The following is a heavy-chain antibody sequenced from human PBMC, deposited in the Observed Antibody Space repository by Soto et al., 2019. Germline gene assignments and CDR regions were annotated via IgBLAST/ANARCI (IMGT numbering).Heavy chain of an antibody. V-gene: IGHV1-69*01. CDR1: EGTFSSYA. CDR2: IIPIFGTE. Sequence: QVQLVQSGAEVKKPGSSVKVSCKASEGTFSSYAISLVRQAPGQGLEWMGGIIPIFGTENYAQKFQVRVTITADDSTSTAYMELSSLRSEDTDVYYCARDEYQPNRPIPASYYYYGMDVWGQGSTVTVSS. D-gene: IGHD2-2*01. CDR3: ARDEYQPNRPIPASYYYYGMDV. J-gene: IGHJ6*02.